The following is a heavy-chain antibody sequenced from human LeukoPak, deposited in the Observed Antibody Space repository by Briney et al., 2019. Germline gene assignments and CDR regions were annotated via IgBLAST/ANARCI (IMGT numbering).Heavy chain of an antibody. CDR1: GFTFSSYS. D-gene: IGHD3-9*01. J-gene: IGHJ4*02. Sequence: PGGSLRLSCAASGFTFSSYSMNWVHQAPGKGLEWVSYISSSSSTIYYADSVKGRFTISRDNAKNSLYLQMNSLRAEDTAVYYCAGDSAATYYDILTGYEYWGQGTLVTVSS. CDR2: ISSSSSTI. CDR3: AGDSAATYYDILTGYEY. V-gene: IGHV3-48*04.